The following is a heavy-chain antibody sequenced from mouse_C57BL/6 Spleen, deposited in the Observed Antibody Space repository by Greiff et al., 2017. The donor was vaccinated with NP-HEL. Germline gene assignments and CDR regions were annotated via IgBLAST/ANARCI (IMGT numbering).Heavy chain of an antibody. CDR2: ISSGSSTI. V-gene: IGHV5-17*01. CDR3: ARKARTFTTVGVDY. Sequence: EVKLMESGGGLVKPGGSLKLSCAASGFTFSDYGMHWVRQAPEKGLEWVAYISSGSSTIYYADTVKGRFTISRDNAKNTLFLQMTSLRSEDTAMDYCARKARTFTTVGVDYWGQGTSVTVSS. D-gene: IGHD1-1*01. CDR1: GFTFSDYG. J-gene: IGHJ4*01.